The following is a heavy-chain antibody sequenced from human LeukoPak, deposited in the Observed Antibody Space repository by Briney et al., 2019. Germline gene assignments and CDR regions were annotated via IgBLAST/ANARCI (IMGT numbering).Heavy chain of an antibody. Sequence: SETLSLTCTVSGGSISSYYWSWIRQPPGKGLEWIGYIYYSGSTNYNPSLKSRVTISVDTSKNQFSLKLSSVTAADTAVYYCARDAGYSYVSYGMDVWGQGTTVTVSS. D-gene: IGHD5-18*01. CDR3: ARDAGYSYVSYGMDV. CDR1: GGSISSYY. J-gene: IGHJ6*02. V-gene: IGHV4-59*01. CDR2: IYYSGST.